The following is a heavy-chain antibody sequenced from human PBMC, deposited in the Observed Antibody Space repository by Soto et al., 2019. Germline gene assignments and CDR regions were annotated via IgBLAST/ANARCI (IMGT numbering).Heavy chain of an antibody. CDR2: IYYSGST. CDR3: ARVDCSSTSCSPHYYYGMDV. Sequence: SETLSLTCTVSGGSISSYYWSWIRQPPGKGLEWIGYIYYSGSTNYNPSLKSRVTISVDTPKNQFSLKLSSVTAADTAVYYCARVDCSSTSCSPHYYYGMDVWGQGTTVTVS. D-gene: IGHD2-2*01. V-gene: IGHV4-59*01. CDR1: GGSISSYY. J-gene: IGHJ6*02.